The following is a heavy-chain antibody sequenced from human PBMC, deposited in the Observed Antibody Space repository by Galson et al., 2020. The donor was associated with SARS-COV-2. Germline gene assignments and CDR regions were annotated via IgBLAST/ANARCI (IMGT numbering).Heavy chain of an antibody. CDR3: ARDVYASGSYWGINWFDP. V-gene: IGHV4-59*01. CDR1: GGSISGYY. J-gene: IGHJ5*02. CDR2: ISYSGST. Sequence: ASETLSLTCTVSGGSISGYYWSWIRQTPGKGLEWIGYISYSGSTSYNPSLKSRVTFSVDTSKNQFSLKLSSVTAADTAVYYCARDVYASGSYWGINWFDPWGQGTLVTVSS. D-gene: IGHD3-10*01.